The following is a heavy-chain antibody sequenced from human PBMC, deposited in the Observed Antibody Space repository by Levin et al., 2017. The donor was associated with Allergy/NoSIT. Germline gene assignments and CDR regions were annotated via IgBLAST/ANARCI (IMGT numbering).Heavy chain of an antibody. CDR3: ARHKGVNDYGDQTPNWFDP. CDR2: IYYSGST. D-gene: IGHD4-17*01. J-gene: IGHJ5*02. CDR1: GGSISSSSYY. V-gene: IGHV4-39*01. Sequence: SETLSLTCTVSGGSISSSSYYWGWIRQPPGKGLEWIGSIYYSGSTYYNPSLKSRVTISVDTSKNQFSLKLSSVTAADTAVYYCARHKGVNDYGDQTPNWFDPWGQGTLVTVSS.